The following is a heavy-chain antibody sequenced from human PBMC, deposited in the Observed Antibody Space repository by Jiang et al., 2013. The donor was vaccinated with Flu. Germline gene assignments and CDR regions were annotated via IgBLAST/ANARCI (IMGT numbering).Heavy chain of an antibody. J-gene: IGHJ3*02. CDR3: ARALSPNAFNI. Sequence: SGAEVKEPGSSVKVSCKASGGTFINYAFGWVRQAPGQGLEWLGRIVPLLDIVDNAQNFQGRVTITADKSTSTAYMELRSLRSEDTAMYYCARALSPNAFNIWGQGTMVTVSS. CDR2: IVPLLDIV. D-gene: IGHD2/OR15-2a*01. CDR1: GGTFINYA. V-gene: IGHV1-69*04.